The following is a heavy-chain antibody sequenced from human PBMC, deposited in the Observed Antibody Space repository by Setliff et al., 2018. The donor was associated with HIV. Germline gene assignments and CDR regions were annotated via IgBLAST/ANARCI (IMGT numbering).Heavy chain of an antibody. J-gene: IGHJ4*02. CDR3: ARESYFYYFDY. Sequence: SETLSLTCTVSGGSISSNNDHWGWIRQPPGKGLEWIGSISHSGNTYHNPSLQSRVTMSVDTSKNQFSLKLRSVTAADTAVYYCARESYFYYFDYWGQGTLVTVSS. CDR1: GGSISSNNDH. V-gene: IGHV4-39*07. D-gene: IGHD3-10*01. CDR2: ISHSGNT.